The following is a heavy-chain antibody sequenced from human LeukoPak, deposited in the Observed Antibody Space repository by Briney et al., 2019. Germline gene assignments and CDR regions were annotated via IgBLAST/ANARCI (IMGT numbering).Heavy chain of an antibody. CDR2: ISSSGSTI. J-gene: IGHJ4*02. D-gene: IGHD3-10*01. Sequence: GGSLRLSCAASGFTFSDYYMSWIRQAPGKGLEWVSYISSSGSTIYYADSVKGRFTISRDNAKNSLYLQMNSLRVEDTAVYYCTARLLWFGEFLYWGQGALVTVSS. V-gene: IGHV3-11*01. CDR3: TARLLWFGEFLY. CDR1: GFTFSDYY.